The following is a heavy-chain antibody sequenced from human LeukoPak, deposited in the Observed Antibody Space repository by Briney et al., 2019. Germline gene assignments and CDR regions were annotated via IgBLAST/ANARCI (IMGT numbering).Heavy chain of an antibody. CDR2: INHSGST. D-gene: IGHD3-10*01. CDR1: GGSFSGYY. V-gene: IGHV4-34*01. Sequence: PSETLSLTCAVYGGSFSGYYWSWIRQPPGKGLEWIGEINHSGSTNYNPSLKSRVTMSVDTSKNQFSLKLSSVTAADTAVYYCVTGYYFDYWGQGTLVTVSS. J-gene: IGHJ4*02. CDR3: VTGYYFDY.